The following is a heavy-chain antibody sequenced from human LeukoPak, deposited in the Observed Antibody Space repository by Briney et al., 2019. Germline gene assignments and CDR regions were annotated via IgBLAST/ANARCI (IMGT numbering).Heavy chain of an antibody. V-gene: IGHV3-53*01. D-gene: IGHD3-10*01. Sequence: PGGSLRLSCAASGFNVIDSYMTWVRQAPGKGLEGVTTIYSDDRTFYADSVQGRFTISRDDSKNTLFLQMNSLRAEDTAMYYCVKNYYGSGITTDYWGQGMLVTVSS. CDR3: VKNYYGSGITTDY. J-gene: IGHJ4*02. CDR1: GFNVIDSY. CDR2: IYSDDRT.